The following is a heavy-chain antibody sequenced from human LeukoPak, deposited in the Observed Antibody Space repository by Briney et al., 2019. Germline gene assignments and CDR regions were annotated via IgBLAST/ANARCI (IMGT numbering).Heavy chain of an antibody. Sequence: GGSLRLSCAASGFTFSSYWMSWVRQAPGKGLEWVANIKQDGSEKYYVDSVKGRFTISRDNAKNTLYLQMNSLRAEDTAVYYCAKVATRYCSSTSCPKGYFDYWGQGTLVTVSS. CDR1: GFTFSSYW. D-gene: IGHD2-2*01. CDR3: AKVATRYCSSTSCPKGYFDY. J-gene: IGHJ4*02. CDR2: IKQDGSEK. V-gene: IGHV3-7*01.